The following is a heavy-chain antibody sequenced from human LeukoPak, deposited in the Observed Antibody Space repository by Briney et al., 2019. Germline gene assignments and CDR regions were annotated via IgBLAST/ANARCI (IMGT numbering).Heavy chain of an antibody. J-gene: IGHJ4*02. V-gene: IGHV4-61*02. CDR1: GGSISSGIYY. Sequence: SETLSLTGSVSGGSISSGIYYWSWIRQSAEKGLDWIGRSSTSGDTNYNPSLKSRVTISIDMSKSQFSLKLSSVSAADTAVYFCARAEEGCSSASCYGHWGQGTLVTVSS. CDR2: SSTSGDT. D-gene: IGHD2-2*01. CDR3: ARAEEGCSSASCYGH.